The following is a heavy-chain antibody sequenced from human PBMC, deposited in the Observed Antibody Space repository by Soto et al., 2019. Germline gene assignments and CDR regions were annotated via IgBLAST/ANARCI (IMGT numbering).Heavy chain of an antibody. CDR3: ARGRTTMTTYFDY. D-gene: IGHD4-17*01. V-gene: IGHV5-51*01. CDR2: IYPGDSET. J-gene: IGHJ4*02. Sequence: GESLKISCKGSGYSFTNYWIGWVRQMPGKGLEWMGIIYPGDSETRYSPSFQGQVTISADKSISTVYLQWSSLKASDTAMYYCARGRTTMTTYFDYWGQGTLVTVSS. CDR1: GYSFTNYW.